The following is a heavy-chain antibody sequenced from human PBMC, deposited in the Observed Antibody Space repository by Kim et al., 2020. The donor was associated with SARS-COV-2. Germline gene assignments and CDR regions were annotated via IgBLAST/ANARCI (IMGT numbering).Heavy chain of an antibody. CDR2: ISGSGGST. D-gene: IGHD6-13*01. J-gene: IGHJ4*02. V-gene: IGHV3-23*01. CDR1: GFTFSTYA. Sequence: GGSLRLSCAVSGFTFSTYAMSWVRQAPGKGLEWVSVISGSGGSTYYADSVKGRFIISRDNSKNTLYLQMNSLRAEDMAVYYCARSRGKAAAGRNYYFDYWGQGTLVPVSS. CDR3: ARSRGKAAAGRNYYFDY.